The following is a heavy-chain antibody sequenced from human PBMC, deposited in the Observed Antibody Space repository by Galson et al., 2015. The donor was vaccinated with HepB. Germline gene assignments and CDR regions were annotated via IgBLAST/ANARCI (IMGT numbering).Heavy chain of an antibody. D-gene: IGHD6-13*01. J-gene: IGHJ4*02. Sequence: CKASGYTFTSYAMNWVRQAPGQGLEWMGWINTNTGNPTYAQGFTGRFVFSLDTSVSTAYLQISSLKAEDTAVYYCARDLDALSSSWYFSYWGQGTLVTVSS. CDR3: ARDLDALSSSWYFSY. CDR1: GYTFTSYA. V-gene: IGHV7-4-1*02. CDR2: INTNTGNP.